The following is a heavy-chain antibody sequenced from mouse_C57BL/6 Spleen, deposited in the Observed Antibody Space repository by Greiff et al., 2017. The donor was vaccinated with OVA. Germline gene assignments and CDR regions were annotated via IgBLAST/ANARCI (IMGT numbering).Heavy chain of an antibody. CDR2: INPNNGGT. CDR1: GYTFTDYN. CDR3: ARPDYDPWYAMDY. D-gene: IGHD2-4*01. J-gene: IGHJ4*01. Sequence: VQLQQSGPELVKPGASVKIPCKASGYTFTDYNMDWVKQSHGKSLEWIGDINPNNGGTIYNQKFKGKATLTVDKSSSTAYMELRSLTSEDTAVYYCARPDYDPWYAMDYWGQGTSVTVSS. V-gene: IGHV1-18*01.